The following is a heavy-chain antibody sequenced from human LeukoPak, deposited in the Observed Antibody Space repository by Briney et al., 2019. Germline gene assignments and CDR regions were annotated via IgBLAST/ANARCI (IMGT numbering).Heavy chain of an antibody. Sequence: GGSLRLSCAASGFTFSSYEMNWVRQAPGKGLEWVSYISSSGSTIYYADSVEDRFTISRDNAKNSLYLQMNSLRAEDTAVYYCAAGYDILTGYQAWDYWGQGTLVTVSS. D-gene: IGHD3-9*01. V-gene: IGHV3-48*03. CDR1: GFTFSSYE. CDR3: AAGYDILTGYQAWDY. J-gene: IGHJ4*02. CDR2: ISSSGSTI.